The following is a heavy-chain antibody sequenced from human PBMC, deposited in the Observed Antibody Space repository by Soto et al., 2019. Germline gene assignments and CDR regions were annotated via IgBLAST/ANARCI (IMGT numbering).Heavy chain of an antibody. D-gene: IGHD2-15*01. CDR3: ERVFGGGYCSGGRCYAFDY. CDR2: IYYSGST. V-gene: IGHV4-31*03. J-gene: IGHJ4*02. CDR1: GVSISSGGYY. Sequence: TLSLTCPVSGVSISSGGYYWSWIRQHPGKGMEWIGYIYYSGSTYYNPSLKSRVTISVDTSKNQFSLKLSSVTAADTAVYYCERVFGGGYCSGGRCYAFDYWGQGTLVTVYS.